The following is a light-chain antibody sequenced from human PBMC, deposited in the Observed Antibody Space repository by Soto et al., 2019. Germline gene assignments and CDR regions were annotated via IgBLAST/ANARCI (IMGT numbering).Light chain of an antibody. CDR1: SSDVGGYNY. CDR3: CSYAGSYTSYV. CDR2: DVS. Sequence: QSALTQPRSVSGSPGQSVTISCTGTSSDVGGYNYVSWYQQHPGKAPKLMIYDVSKRPSGVPDRFSGSKSGNTASLTISGLQAEEEDDYYCCSYAGSYTSYVFGAGTKLTVL. V-gene: IGLV2-11*01. J-gene: IGLJ1*01.